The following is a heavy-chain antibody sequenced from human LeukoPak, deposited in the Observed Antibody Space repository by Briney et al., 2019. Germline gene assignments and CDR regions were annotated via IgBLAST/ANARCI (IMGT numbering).Heavy chain of an antibody. Sequence: PGGSLRLSCGASGFTFSSYGMHWVRQAPGKGLEWVAFILFDVSGEYYADSVKGRFTISRDNSENMLYLQVNSLRAEDTAVYYCAKVYYDILTGYYPTGYFDYWGQGTLVTVSS. CDR2: ILFDVSGE. CDR1: GFTFSSYG. CDR3: AKVYYDILTGYYPTGYFDY. V-gene: IGHV3-30*02. J-gene: IGHJ4*02. D-gene: IGHD3-9*01.